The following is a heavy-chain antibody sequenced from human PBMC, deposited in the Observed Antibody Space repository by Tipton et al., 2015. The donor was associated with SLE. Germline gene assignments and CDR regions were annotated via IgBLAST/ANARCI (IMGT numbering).Heavy chain of an antibody. CDR1: GFTFTNHG. V-gene: IGHV3-30*18. CDR2: IWYDGSDK. CDR3: AKDDGVTSMPDC. D-gene: IGHD2/OR15-2a*01. J-gene: IGHJ4*02. Sequence: SLRLSCVASGFTFTNHGMHWVRQTPGKGLEWLADIWYDGSDKHYADSVKGRFTISRYNSKNTLYLQMNRLRTEDTAIYYCAKDDGVTSMPDCWGQGTLVTFSS.